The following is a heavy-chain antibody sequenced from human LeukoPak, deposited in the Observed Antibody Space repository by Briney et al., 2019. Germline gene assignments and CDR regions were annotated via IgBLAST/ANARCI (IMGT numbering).Heavy chain of an antibody. CDR3: ARSGYSSGWYSPRVDY. CDR1: GDSVSSNSAA. J-gene: IGHJ4*02. V-gene: IGHV6-1*01. CDR2: TCYRSKWYN. D-gene: IGHD6-19*01. Sequence: SQTLSLTCAISGDSVSSNSAAWNWIRQSPSRGLEWLGRTCYRSKWYNDYAVSVKSRITINPDTSKNQFSLQLNSVTPEDTAVYYCARSGYSSGWYSPRVDYWGQGTLVTVSS.